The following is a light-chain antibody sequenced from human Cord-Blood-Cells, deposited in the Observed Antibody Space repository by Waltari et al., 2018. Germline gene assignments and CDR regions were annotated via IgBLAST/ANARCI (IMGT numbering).Light chain of an antibody. V-gene: IGLV2-23*01. J-gene: IGLJ2*01. Sequence: QSALTQPASVSGSPGPSITISCTGTSSDVGGYTLVSWYQQHPGKAPKLMIYEGSKPPSGVSNRFSGSKSSITASLTISGLQAEDEADYYCCSYAGSSTVVFGGGTKLTVL. CDR2: EGS. CDR1: SSDVGGYTL. CDR3: CSYAGSSTVV.